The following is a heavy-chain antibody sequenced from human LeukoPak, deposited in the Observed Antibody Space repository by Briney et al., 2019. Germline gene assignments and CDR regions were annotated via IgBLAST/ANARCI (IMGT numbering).Heavy chain of an antibody. Sequence: GGSLRLSCAASGFTFSSYNMNWVRQAPGKGLEWVSSIISSSSYIYYADSVKGRFTISRDNAKNSLYLQMNSPRAEDTAVYYCARDSAYGDLNNFDYWGQGTLVTVSS. J-gene: IGHJ4*02. CDR1: GFTFSSYN. V-gene: IGHV3-21*01. CDR3: ARDSAYGDLNNFDY. CDR2: IISSSSYI. D-gene: IGHD4-17*01.